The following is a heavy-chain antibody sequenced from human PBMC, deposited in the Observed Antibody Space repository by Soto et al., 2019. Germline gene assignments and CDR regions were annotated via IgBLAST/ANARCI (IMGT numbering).Heavy chain of an antibody. Sequence: PWETLSLTCTVSVVSVSSGSYYCSWIRQPPWKGLEWIGYIYYSGSTNYNPSLKSRVTISVDTSKNQFSLKLSSVTAADTAVYYCARLVDIVATITYQESYYGMDVWGQATTVTVSS. J-gene: IGHJ6*02. CDR3: ARLVDIVATITYQESYYGMDV. D-gene: IGHD5-12*01. CDR1: VVSVSSGSYY. V-gene: IGHV4-61*01. CDR2: IYYSGST.